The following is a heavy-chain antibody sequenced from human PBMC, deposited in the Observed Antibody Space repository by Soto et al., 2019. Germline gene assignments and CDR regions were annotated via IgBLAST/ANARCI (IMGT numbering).Heavy chain of an antibody. CDR1: GGSFSGYY. J-gene: IGHJ6*02. V-gene: IGHV4-34*01. CDR3: ARPTRQWLGLRYYYGMDV. D-gene: IGHD6-19*01. CDR2: INHSGST. Sequence: SETLSLTFAVYGGSFSGYYWSWIRQPPGKGLEWIGEINHSGSTNYNPSLKSRVTISVDTSNQFSLKLSSVTAADTAVYYCARPTRQWLGLRYYYGMDVWGQGTTVTVSS.